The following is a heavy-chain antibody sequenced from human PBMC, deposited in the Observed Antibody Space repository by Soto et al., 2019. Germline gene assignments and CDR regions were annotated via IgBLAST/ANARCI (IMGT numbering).Heavy chain of an antibody. V-gene: IGHV3-64D*06. D-gene: IGHD3-22*01. CDR3: VKGEYYYDSSGYYPFDY. J-gene: IGHJ4*02. Sequence: GGSLRLSCSASGFTFSIYAMHWVRQAPGKGLEYVSSISTNGGSTDYADSVKGRFTISRDNSENTLYLQMSSLRVEDTAVYYCVKGEYYYDSSGYYPFDYWGQGTLVTVSS. CDR2: ISTNGGST. CDR1: GFTFSIYA.